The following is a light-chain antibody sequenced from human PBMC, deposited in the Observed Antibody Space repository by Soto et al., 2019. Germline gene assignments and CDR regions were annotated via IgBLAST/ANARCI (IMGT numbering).Light chain of an antibody. J-gene: IGKJ4*01. CDR3: QQSYTTPLT. Sequence: DIQMTQSPSSLSASVGDRVTITCRASQTVTKYLHWYQQKPGKAPKLLIFGASNLQSGVPSRFGGSGSGTDFTLTISSLQPEDFATYYCQQSYTTPLTFGGGTKVDIK. CDR1: QTVTKY. CDR2: GAS. V-gene: IGKV1-39*01.